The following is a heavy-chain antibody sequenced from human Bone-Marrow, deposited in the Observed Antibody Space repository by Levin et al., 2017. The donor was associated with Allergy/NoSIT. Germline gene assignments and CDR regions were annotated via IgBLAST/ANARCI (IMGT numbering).Heavy chain of an antibody. CDR2: ITYDGSNE. V-gene: IGHV3-30-3*01. Sequence: PGGSLRLSCAASGFTFSSYAMHWVRQAPGKGLEWVALITYDGSNEYYADSVKGRFTIYRDNSQNTLYLQMHSLRGEDTALYYCAREGYTSGYAGAFDYWGQGTLVSVSS. D-gene: IGHD6-19*01. CDR3: AREGYTSGYAGAFDY. J-gene: IGHJ4*02. CDR1: GFTFSSYA.